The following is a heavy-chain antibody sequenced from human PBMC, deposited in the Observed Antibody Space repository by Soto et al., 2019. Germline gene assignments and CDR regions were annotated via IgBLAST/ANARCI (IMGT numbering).Heavy chain of an antibody. CDR1: GFTFSDYS. V-gene: IGHV3-48*02. J-gene: IGHJ4*02. CDR2: ISSSASSI. CDR3: VRDGCTGGVCFLRY. D-gene: IGHD2-8*02. Sequence: EVQLVESGGGLVQPGGSLRLSCAASGFTFSDYSMIWVRQAPGKGLEWVSYISSSASSIYYAASLKGRFTISRDNARDSLYLQMNSLKDEDTAVYYCVRDGCTGGVCFLRYWGQGTLVTVSS.